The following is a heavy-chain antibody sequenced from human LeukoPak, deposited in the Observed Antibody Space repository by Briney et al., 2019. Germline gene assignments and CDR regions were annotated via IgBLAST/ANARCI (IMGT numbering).Heavy chain of an antibody. D-gene: IGHD2-15*01. J-gene: IGHJ4*02. CDR3: AKQLGYCSDGSCYFPY. CDR1: GFTFTNYA. V-gene: IGHV3-23*01. CDR2: ISGGGGST. Sequence: GSLRLSCAASGFTFTNYAMSWVRQAPGKGLEWVSGISGGGGSTYYADSVQGRFTISRDNSKSTLCLQMNSLRAEDTAVYYCAKQLGYCSDGSCYFPYWGQGTLVTVSS.